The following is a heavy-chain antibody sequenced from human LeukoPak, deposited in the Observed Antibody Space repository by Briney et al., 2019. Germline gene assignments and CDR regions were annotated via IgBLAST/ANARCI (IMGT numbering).Heavy chain of an antibody. CDR1: GYTFTAFY. V-gene: IGHV1-2*02. D-gene: IGHD6-13*01. CDR2: INPNSGAT. J-gene: IGHJ5*02. Sequence: ASVKVSCKASGYTFTAFYMHWVRQAPGQGLEWMGWINPNSGATNYAQKFRGRVTMTRDTSISTAYMELSRLRSDDTAVYYCARAHLIAAAGYNWFDPWGQGTLVTVSS. CDR3: ARAHLIAAAGYNWFDP.